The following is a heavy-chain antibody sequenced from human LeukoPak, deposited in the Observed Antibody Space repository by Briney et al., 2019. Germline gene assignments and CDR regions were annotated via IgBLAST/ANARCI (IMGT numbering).Heavy chain of an antibody. CDR2: ISYDGSNK. CDR1: GFTFSSYA. V-gene: IGHV3-30-3*01. CDR3: AKAADYGSGTSHAFDI. J-gene: IGHJ3*02. D-gene: IGHD3-10*01. Sequence: GRSLRLSCAASGFTFSSYAMHWVRQAPGKGLEWVAVISYDGSNKYYADSVKGRFTISRDNSKNTLYLQMNSLRAEDTAVYYCAKAADYGSGTSHAFDIWGQGTMVTVSS.